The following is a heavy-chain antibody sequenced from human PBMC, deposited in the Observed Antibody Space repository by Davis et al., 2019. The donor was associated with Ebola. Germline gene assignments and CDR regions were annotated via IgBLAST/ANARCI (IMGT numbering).Heavy chain of an antibody. J-gene: IGHJ4*02. CDR2: INTRGDAR. Sequence: PGGSLRLSCVTSGFTFTSYSFNWIRQPPGQGLEWIAHINTRGDARVYADSVRGRFTISRDDAANSLSLQMDSLKHEDTAVYYCVRDYLFAFDSWGQGTPVTVSS. D-gene: IGHD3-10*02. CDR3: VRDYLFAFDS. CDR1: GFTFTSYS. V-gene: IGHV3-48*02.